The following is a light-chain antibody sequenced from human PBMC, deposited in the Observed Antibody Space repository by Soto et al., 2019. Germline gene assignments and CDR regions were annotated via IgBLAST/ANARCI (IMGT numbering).Light chain of an antibody. CDR2: ANS. CDR3: QSYDSSLSGYV. V-gene: IGLV1-40*01. J-gene: IGLJ1*01. Sequence: QLVLTQPPSVSGAPGQRVTISCTGSSSNIGTGYDVHWYQQLPGTAPKLLIYANSNRPSGVPDRFSGSKSGTSASLAITGLQADDEADYYCQSYDSSLSGYVFGTGTKVTVL. CDR1: SSNIGTGYD.